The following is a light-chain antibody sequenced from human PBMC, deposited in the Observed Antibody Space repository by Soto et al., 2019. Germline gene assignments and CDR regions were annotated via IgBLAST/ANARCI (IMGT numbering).Light chain of an antibody. V-gene: IGKV3-20*01. CDR1: QSVSSSY. Sequence: EIVLTQSPGTLSLSPGERATLSCRASQSVSSSYLAWYQQKPGQAPRLLIYGASSRATGIPDRFSGSGSGTDFTLTISRLEPEDFAVYYCQEYSSSLPFTCGPGTKVDIK. CDR3: QEYSSSLPFT. J-gene: IGKJ3*01. CDR2: GAS.